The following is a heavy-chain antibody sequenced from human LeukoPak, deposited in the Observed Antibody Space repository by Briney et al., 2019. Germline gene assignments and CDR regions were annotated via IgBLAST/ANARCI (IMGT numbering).Heavy chain of an antibody. CDR2: IYAGSSDT. Sequence: GEPLKISCTGSGYSFTSYWIAWVRQMPGKGLEWMGIIYAGSSDTRYSTSFQGQVSISVDKSINTAYLQWRSLKASDTAMYYCGRSGHYGTDVWGQGTTVTVSS. CDR1: GYSFTSYW. V-gene: IGHV5-51*01. CDR3: GRSGHYGTDV. D-gene: IGHD3-10*01. J-gene: IGHJ6*02.